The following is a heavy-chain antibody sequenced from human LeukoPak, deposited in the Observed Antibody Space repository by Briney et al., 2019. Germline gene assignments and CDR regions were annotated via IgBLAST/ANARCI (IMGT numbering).Heavy chain of an antibody. CDR2: MSYDGSNK. J-gene: IGHJ4*02. D-gene: IGHD3-22*01. V-gene: IGHV3-30-3*01. CDR1: GFTFSSYA. CDR3: ARDGQYYDSSGYTDY. Sequence: GGSLRLSCAASGFTFSSYAMHWVRQAPGKGLEWVAVMSYDGSNKYYADSVKGRFTISRDNSKNTLYLQMNSLRAEDTAVYYCARDGQYYDSSGYTDYWGQGTLVTVSS.